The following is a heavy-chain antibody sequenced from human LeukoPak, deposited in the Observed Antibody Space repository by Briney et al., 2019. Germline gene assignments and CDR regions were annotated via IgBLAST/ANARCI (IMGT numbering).Heavy chain of an antibody. CDR2: ITGSGATT. V-gene: IGHV3-23*01. J-gene: IGHJ6*02. CDR1: GFTFSSRA. D-gene: IGHD2-15*01. CDR3: AKAGFCSGGSCYDYYFVMDV. Sequence: PGGSLRLSCTASGFTFSSRAMGWVRQAPGKGLEWVASITGSGATTYYPASVKGRFTISRDNSRDTVFLQMTSLRDDDTAVYYCAKAGFCSGGSCYDYYFVMDVWGQGTTVTVSS.